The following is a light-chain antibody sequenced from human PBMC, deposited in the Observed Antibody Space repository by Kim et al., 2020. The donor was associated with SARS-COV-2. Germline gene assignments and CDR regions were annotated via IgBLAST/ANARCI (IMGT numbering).Light chain of an antibody. CDR2: GDN. CDR1: TLRGYS. CDR3: NSRDTSNNRHVV. V-gene: IGLV3-19*01. J-gene: IGLJ2*01. Sequence: GRSVTIACQGDTLRGYSAGWCQQKPGQAPVLVIYGDNNRSSGIPDRFSGSTSENTASLTITGTQAEDEADYYCNSRDTSNNRHVVFGGGTQLTVL.